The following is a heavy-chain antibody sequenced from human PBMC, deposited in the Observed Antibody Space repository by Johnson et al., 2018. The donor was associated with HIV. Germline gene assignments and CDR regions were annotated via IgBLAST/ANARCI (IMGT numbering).Heavy chain of an antibody. CDR3: ASDYGGTKDAFDI. CDR1: GFTFSSYA. D-gene: IGHD3-10*01. J-gene: IGHJ3*02. CDR2: IYSGGNT. Sequence: VQLVESGGGVVQPGRSLRLSCAASGFTFSSYAMSWVRQAPGKGLEWVSIIYSGGNTYYADSVKGRFTIARDNSRNRMYLQMSSLRADDTAVCYCASDYGGTKDAFDIWGQGAMVTVSS. V-gene: IGHV3-66*01.